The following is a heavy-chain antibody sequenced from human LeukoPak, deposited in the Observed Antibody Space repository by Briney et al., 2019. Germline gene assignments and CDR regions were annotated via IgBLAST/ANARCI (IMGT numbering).Heavy chain of an antibody. D-gene: IGHD3-16*01. CDR2: INHNGNVN. V-gene: IGHV3-7*03. Sequence: GGSLRLSCAASGFTFSSYWMNWARQAPGKGLEWVASINHNGNVNYYVDSVKGRFTISRDNAKNSLCLQMSNLRAEDTAVYFCARGGGLDVWGQGATVTVSS. CDR1: GFTFSSYW. J-gene: IGHJ6*02. CDR3: ARGGGLDV.